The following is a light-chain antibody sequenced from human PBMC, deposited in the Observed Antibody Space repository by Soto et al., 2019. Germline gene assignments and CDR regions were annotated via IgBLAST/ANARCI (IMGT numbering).Light chain of an antibody. J-gene: IGLJ2*01. CDR3: SSYTSSTTLSVV. V-gene: IGLV2-14*01. Sequence: QSALTQPASVSGSPGQSITISCTGTSSDVGGYNYVSWYQQHPGKAPKLMIYGVTNRPSGVSNRFSGPKSGNTASLTISGLQAEDEADYYCSSYTSSTTLSVVFGGGTKLTVL. CDR2: GVT. CDR1: SSDVGGYNY.